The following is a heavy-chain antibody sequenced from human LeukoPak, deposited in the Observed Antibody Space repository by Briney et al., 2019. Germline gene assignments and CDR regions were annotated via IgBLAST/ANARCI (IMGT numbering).Heavy chain of an antibody. D-gene: IGHD3-22*01. CDR1: NYTFTSFV. CDR3: ARGDYYHSSGPFDY. Sequence: ASVKVSCKAFNYTFTSFVFNWVRQAPGQGPEWMGWISAFNDNTNYAQKVQGRVTMTTDRSTSTAYMELRSLRSDDTAVYYCARGDYYHSSGPFDYWGQGTLVTVSS. J-gene: IGHJ4*02. CDR2: ISAFNDNT. V-gene: IGHV1-18*01.